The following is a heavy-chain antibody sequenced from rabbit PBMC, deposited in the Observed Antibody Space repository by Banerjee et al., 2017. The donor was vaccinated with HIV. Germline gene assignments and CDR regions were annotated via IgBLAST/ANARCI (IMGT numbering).Heavy chain of an antibody. V-gene: IGHV1S45*01. Sequence: QEQLKESGGGLVQPGGSLKLSCTASGIDFSSSYWMSWVRQAPGKGLEWIACIDGGVSGSTYYANWAKGRFTISKTSSTTVTLQMTSLTAADTATYFCARDYAGAIGYSYYTGFNLWGPGTLVTVS. CDR2: IDGGVSGST. D-gene: IGHD8-1*01. J-gene: IGHJ4*01. CDR1: GIDFSSSYW. CDR3: ARDYAGAIGYSYYTGFNL.